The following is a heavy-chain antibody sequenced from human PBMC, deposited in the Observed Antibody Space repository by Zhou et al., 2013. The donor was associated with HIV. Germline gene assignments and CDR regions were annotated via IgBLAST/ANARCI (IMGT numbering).Heavy chain of an antibody. CDR2: IGVYNGDT. V-gene: IGHV1-18*01. Sequence: QVHLVQSGAEVKKPGASVKVSCKASGYRFLSYGISWVRQAPGQGLEWMGWIGVYNGDTNYAQKFRGRVTVTADAPTSTAYMELRSLRSDDTALYYCTRDRNVAAAGRHIDYVGPGNAGHRLV. D-gene: IGHD6-13*01. CDR3: TRDRNVAAAGRHIDY. J-gene: IGHJ4*02. CDR1: GYRFLSYG.